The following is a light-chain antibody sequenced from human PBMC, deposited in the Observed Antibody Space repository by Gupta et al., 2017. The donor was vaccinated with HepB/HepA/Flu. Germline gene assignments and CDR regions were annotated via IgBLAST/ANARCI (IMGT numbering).Light chain of an antibody. CDR1: QSISRY. CDR2: DAS. V-gene: IGKV3-11*01. J-gene: IGKJ2*01. CDR3: QQRGACPRT. Sequence: DIVSTQSPGTLALSPGERATLSCRASQSISRYLAWYQQKAGQAPRLLISDASNSASGVPGRYSGSGSGTDFTLTISSREPEDFAIYCCQQRGACPRTFGQGTKLEIK.